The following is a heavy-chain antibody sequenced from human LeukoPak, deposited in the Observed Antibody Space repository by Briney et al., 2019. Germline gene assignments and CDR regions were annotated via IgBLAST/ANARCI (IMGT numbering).Heavy chain of an antibody. V-gene: IGHV5-51*01. CDR2: IYPGGSDT. Sequence: GESLKISCKGSGYSFTSYWIGWVRQMPGKGLEWMGIIYPGGSDTRYSPSFQGQVTISADKSISTAYLQWSSLKASDTAMYYCARVSVGSSGPDSFDYWGQGTLVTVSS. CDR1: GYSFTSYW. CDR3: ARVSVGSSGPDSFDY. J-gene: IGHJ4*02. D-gene: IGHD3-22*01.